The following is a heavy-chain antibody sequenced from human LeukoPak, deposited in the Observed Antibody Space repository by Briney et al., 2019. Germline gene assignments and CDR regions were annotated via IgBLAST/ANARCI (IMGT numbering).Heavy chain of an antibody. CDR2: IGDGGYST. Sequence: GGSLRLSCAASGFTFSTYAMSWVRQAPGKGLEWVSAIGDGGYSTYFADSVKGRFTVSRDSSRNTLYLQMNSLRVEDTALYYCARDRGGGWLHDAFDMWGQGTMVTVSS. V-gene: IGHV3-23*01. CDR1: GFTFSTYA. D-gene: IGHD6-19*01. J-gene: IGHJ3*02. CDR3: ARDRGGGWLHDAFDM.